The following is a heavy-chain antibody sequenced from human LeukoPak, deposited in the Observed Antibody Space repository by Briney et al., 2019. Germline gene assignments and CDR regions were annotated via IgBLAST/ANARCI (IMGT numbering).Heavy chain of an antibody. V-gene: IGHV3-23*01. CDR2: IGTNGDTT. Sequence: PGGSLRLSCVASGFTVSTNYMNWVRQAPGKGLEWVSAIGTNGDTTYYADSVKGRFTISRDNSKNTLYLQMNSLRAGDTALYYCAKQIPAAGTGYWGQGTLVTVSS. CDR1: GFTVSTNY. CDR3: AKQIPAAGTGY. J-gene: IGHJ4*02. D-gene: IGHD6-13*01.